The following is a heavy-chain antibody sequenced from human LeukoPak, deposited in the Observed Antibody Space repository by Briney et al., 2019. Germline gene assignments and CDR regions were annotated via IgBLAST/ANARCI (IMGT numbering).Heavy chain of an antibody. V-gene: IGHV3-66*01. Sequence: PGGSLRLSCAASRFTFSSYGMHWVRQAPGKGLEWVSLIYSGGDTHYADSVKGRFTISRDNSRNTLYPQMNSLRAEDTAVYYCATRGRSSSGHGFSLDCWDQGTLVTVSS. J-gene: IGHJ4*02. CDR2: IYSGGDT. CDR3: ATRGRSSSGHGFSLDC. CDR1: RFTFSSYG. D-gene: IGHD6-6*01.